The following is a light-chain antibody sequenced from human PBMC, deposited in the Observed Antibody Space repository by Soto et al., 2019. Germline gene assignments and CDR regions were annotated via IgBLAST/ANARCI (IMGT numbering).Light chain of an antibody. CDR1: KIGTKS. CDR3: QVWDSSTDQNVV. Sequence: SYELTQPPSVSVAPGQTARITCGGNKIGTKSVHWYQQKPGQAPVLVVFDDSDRPSGIPERVSGSNSGNTATLTISRVEAGDEADYYCQVWDSSTDQNVVFGGGTKRTVL. J-gene: IGLJ2*01. CDR2: DDS. V-gene: IGLV3-21*02.